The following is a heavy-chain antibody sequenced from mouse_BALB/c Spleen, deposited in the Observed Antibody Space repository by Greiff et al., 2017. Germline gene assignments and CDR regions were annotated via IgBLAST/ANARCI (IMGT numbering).Heavy chain of an antibody. D-gene: IGHD4-1*01. Sequence: VQLQQSGAELARPGASVKMSCKASGYTFTSYTMHWVKQRPGQGLEWIGYINPSSGYTNYNQKFKDKATLTADKSSSTAYMQLSSLTSEDSAVYYCAPNWDAAMVDWGQGTSGTVSS. CDR3: APNWDAAMVD. CDR2: INPSSGYT. CDR1: GYTFTSYT. V-gene: IGHV1-4*01. J-gene: IGHJ4*01.